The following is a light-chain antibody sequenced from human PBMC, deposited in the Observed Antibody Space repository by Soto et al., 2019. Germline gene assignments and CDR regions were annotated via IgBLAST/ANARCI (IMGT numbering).Light chain of an antibody. CDR3: LQYSSHSWT. J-gene: IGKJ1*01. Sequence: DIQMTQSPSSLSPSVGDRVTITCLASRSISDWLAWYQQKPGKAPELLIFDASNLQSGVSSRFSGSGSGTEFTLTISRLQPDDVATYYCLQYSSHSWTFGQGTKVDIK. CDR1: RSISDW. CDR2: DAS. V-gene: IGKV1-5*01.